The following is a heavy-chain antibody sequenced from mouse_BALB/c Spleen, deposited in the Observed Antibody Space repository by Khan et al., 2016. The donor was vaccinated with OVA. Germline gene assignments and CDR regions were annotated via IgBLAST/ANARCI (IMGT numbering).Heavy chain of an antibody. J-gene: IGHJ3*01. CDR2: IFPGSVST. CDR3: ARGGYGGLAY. D-gene: IGHD2-2*01. Sequence: VQLQESGGDLMKPGASVKISCKATGYTFSSYWIEWVKQRPGHGLEWIGQIFPGSVSTTYNEKFKGKATFTADTSSNTAFMPLSSLTSEDSAVDYGARGGYGGLAYWGQGTLVTVSA. V-gene: IGHV1-9*01. CDR1: GYTFSSYW.